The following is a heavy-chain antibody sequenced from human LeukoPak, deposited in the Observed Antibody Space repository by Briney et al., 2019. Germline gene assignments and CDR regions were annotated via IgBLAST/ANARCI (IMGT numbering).Heavy chain of an antibody. CDR2: INPNSGNT. V-gene: IGHV1-8*03. J-gene: IGHJ5*02. CDR3: ARDNYDFWSGYRRFDP. CDR1: GYTFTGYY. Sequence: ASVKVSCKASGYTFTGYYMHWVRQAPGQGLEWMGWINPNSGNTGYAQKFQGRVIITRNTSISTAYMELSSLRSEDTAVYYCARDNYDFWSGYRRFDPWGQGTLVTVSS. D-gene: IGHD3-3*01.